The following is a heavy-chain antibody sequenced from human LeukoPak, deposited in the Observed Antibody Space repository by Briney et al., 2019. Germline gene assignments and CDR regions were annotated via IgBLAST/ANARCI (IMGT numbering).Heavy chain of an antibody. CDR1: GYTFTGYY. Sequence: ASVKVSCKASGYTFTGYYMHWVRQAPGQGLEWMGRIDPDSGGTKSAQKFQGRVIMTRDTSISTAYLDLSRLRSDDTAVYFCARSVGATLLDHWGQGSQVTVSS. J-gene: IGHJ4*02. CDR3: ARSVGATLLDH. V-gene: IGHV1-2*06. D-gene: IGHD1-26*01. CDR2: IDPDSGGT.